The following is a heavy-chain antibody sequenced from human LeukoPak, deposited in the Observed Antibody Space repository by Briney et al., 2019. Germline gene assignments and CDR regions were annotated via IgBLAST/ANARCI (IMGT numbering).Heavy chain of an antibody. D-gene: IGHD2-15*01. CDR3: ARDCGFCSGGSCYQSDWFDP. J-gene: IGHJ5*02. Sequence: PGGSLRLSCAASGFTFSSDSMNWVRQAPGKGLEWVSSISSSSSYIYYADSVKGRFTISRDNAKNSLYLQMNSLRAEDTAVYYCARDCGFCSGGSCYQSDWFDPWGQGTLVTVSS. V-gene: IGHV3-21*01. CDR1: GFTFSSDS. CDR2: ISSSSSYI.